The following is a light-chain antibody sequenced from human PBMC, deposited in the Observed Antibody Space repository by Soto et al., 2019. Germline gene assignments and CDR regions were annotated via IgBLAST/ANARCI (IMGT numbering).Light chain of an antibody. CDR3: GTWDTSLSAVV. J-gene: IGLJ2*01. V-gene: IGLV1-51*01. Sequence: QSVLTQPPSVSAAPGQKVTISCSGRSSNIGNNYVSWYQRLPGTAPKLLIYDNNERPSGIPDRFSGSKSGTSATLGITGLQTGDEADYYCGTWDTSLSAVVFGGGTKVTVL. CDR1: SSNIGNNY. CDR2: DNN.